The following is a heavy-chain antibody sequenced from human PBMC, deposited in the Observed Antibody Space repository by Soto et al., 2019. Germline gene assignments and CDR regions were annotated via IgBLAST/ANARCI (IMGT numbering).Heavy chain of an antibody. J-gene: IGHJ5*02. V-gene: IGHV1-18*01. CDR1: GYTFTSYG. CDR3: ARRQDRHNWFDP. Sequence: QVQLVQTGAEVKKPGASVQVSCKASGYTFTSYGISWGRQAPGQGREWMGWISDYNGNTNYAQKLQGRVTMTTDTSTSTAYMELRSLRSDDTAVYYCARRQDRHNWFDPWGQRTLVTVSS. CDR2: ISDYNGNT.